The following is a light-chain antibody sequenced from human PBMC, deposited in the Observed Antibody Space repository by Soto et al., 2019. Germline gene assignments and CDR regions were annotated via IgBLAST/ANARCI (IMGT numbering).Light chain of an antibody. CDR3: SSYAGRGVGV. CDR1: TSDVGSYDL. V-gene: IGLV2-23*02. CDR2: EVT. J-gene: IGLJ2*01. Sequence: QSALTQPASASGSPGQSITISCTGTTSDVGSYDLVSWYQQHPGAAPKLLIYEVTERPSGVSIRFSGSKSDYTASLTISGLKAEDEADYYCSSYAGRGVGVFGGGTKLTVL.